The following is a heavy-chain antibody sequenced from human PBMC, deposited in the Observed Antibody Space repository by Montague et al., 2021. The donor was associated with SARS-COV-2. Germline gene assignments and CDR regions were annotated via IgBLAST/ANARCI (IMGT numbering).Heavy chain of an antibody. V-gene: IGHV3-48*03. CDR2: ISSSGSTI. CDR3: ARDGQQLVLYGVDV. CDR1: GFTFNSYE. Sequence: SLRLSWAASGFTFNSYEMNWVRQAPGKGLEWVSYISSSGSTIYYADSVKGRFTVSRDNAKNSLYLQMNSLRAEDTAVYYCARDGQQLVLYGVDVWGHGTTVTVSS. D-gene: IGHD6-13*01. J-gene: IGHJ6*02.